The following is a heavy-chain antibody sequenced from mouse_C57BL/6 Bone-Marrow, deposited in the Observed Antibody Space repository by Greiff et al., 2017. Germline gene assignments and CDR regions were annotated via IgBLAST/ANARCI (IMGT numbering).Heavy chain of an antibody. V-gene: IGHV14-4*01. CDR2: IDPEIGDT. J-gene: IGHJ2*01. D-gene: IGHD2-4*01. Sequence: EVQLQESGAELVRPGASVKLSCTASGFNFKDDYIHWVKQRPEQGLEWIGWIDPEIGDTEYASKFQGKATITSDTSSNTAYLQLSRLTSEDTAVYYCSSFDCTYFGFWGQGTPLTVAS. CDR3: SSFDCTYFGF. CDR1: GFNFKDDY.